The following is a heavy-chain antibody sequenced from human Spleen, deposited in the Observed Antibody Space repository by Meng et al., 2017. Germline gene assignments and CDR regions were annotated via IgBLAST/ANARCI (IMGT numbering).Heavy chain of an antibody. Sequence: LQTLGTLSLTWFVSGGSSRSIDWWSWVRQPPGKGLEWIGEIYHGGDTNYNPSLKSRVTIAIDRSKNQFSLKLSSVTAADTAVYYCASWIYSCGWQWGQGTLVTVSS. D-gene: IGHD6-19*01. CDR2: IYHGGDT. CDR1: GGSSRSIDW. J-gene: IGHJ4*02. CDR3: ASWIYSCGWQ. V-gene: IGHV4/OR15-8*02.